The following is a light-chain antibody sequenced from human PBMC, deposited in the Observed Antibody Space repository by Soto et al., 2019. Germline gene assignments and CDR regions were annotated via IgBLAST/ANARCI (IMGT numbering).Light chain of an antibody. CDR3: LQDYNYPRT. Sequence: AIQMTQSPSSLSASVGDRVTIACRASQGIRNDLGWYQQKPGKAPKLLIYAASSLQSGVPSRFSGSGSGTDFTLTISSLQPEDFATYYCLQDYNYPRTFGQVTKVDI. J-gene: IGKJ1*01. V-gene: IGKV1-6*01. CDR2: AAS. CDR1: QGIRND.